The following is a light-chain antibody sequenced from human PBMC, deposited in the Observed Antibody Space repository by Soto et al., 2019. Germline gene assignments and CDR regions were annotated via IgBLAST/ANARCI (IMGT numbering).Light chain of an antibody. V-gene: IGLV2-14*01. Sequence: QSALTQPASVSGSPGQSITISCTGTSIDVGGYNYVSWYQQHPGKAPKLMIYDVSNRPSGVSNRFSGSKSGNTASLTISGLQAEDEADYYCSSYTSSSRVFGGGTQLTVL. CDR1: SIDVGGYNY. CDR3: SSYTSSSRV. J-gene: IGLJ3*02. CDR2: DVS.